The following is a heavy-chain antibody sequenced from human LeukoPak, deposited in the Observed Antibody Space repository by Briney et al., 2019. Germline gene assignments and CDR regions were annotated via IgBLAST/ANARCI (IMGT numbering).Heavy chain of an antibody. CDR2: IYYSGST. V-gene: IGHV4-39*07. Sequence: SETLSLTCTVSGGSISSSSYYWGWIRQPPGKGLEWIGSIYYSGSTYYNPSLKSRVTISVDTSKNQFSLKLSSVTAADTAVYYCARGGTSIFGVVTPFDYWGQGTLVTVSS. D-gene: IGHD3-3*01. CDR3: ARGGTSIFGVVTPFDY. J-gene: IGHJ4*02. CDR1: GGSISSSSYY.